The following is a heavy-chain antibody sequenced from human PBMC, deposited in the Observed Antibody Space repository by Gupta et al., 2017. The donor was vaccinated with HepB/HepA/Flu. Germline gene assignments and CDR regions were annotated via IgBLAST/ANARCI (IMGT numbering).Heavy chain of an antibody. J-gene: IGHJ6*02. Sequence: EVQLLESGGGVVQPGGSLRHACAASGFTVSSYAMSWVRQAPGKGLEWVSSISGSGGRTHNADSVKRRFTMSRDNSKNTLYLHMNSLRAEDTAVYYCAKPVTTYYYYGMDVWGQGTTVTVSS. V-gene: IGHV3-23*01. D-gene: IGHD4-17*01. CDR1: GFTVSSYA. CDR2: ISGSGGRT. CDR3: AKPVTTYYYYGMDV.